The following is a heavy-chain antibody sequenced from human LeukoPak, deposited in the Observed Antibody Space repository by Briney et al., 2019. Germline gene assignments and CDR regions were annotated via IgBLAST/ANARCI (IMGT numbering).Heavy chain of an antibody. D-gene: IGHD3/OR15-3a*01. CDR2: VNPSGDST. Sequence: GASVKVSCKASGYTFTSYGISWVRQAPGQGLEWMGIVNPSGDSTNYAQKFQGRVTMTRDTSTSTVYMGLSSLRSEDTAVYYCARWTTTYLDYWGQGTLVTVSS. V-gene: IGHV1-46*01. CDR1: GYTFTSYG. J-gene: IGHJ4*02. CDR3: ARWTTTYLDY.